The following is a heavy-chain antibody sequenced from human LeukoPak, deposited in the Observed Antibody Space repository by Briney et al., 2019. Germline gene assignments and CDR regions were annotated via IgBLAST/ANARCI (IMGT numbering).Heavy chain of an antibody. V-gene: IGHV4-59*08. Sequence: SETLSLTCTVSGGSISSYYWSWIRQPPGKGLEWIGYIYSSGSTNYNPSLKSRVTISVDTSKNQFSLKLSSVTAADTAVYYCAGTKGYCSSTSCYGGYYFDYWGQGTLVTVSS. J-gene: IGHJ4*02. CDR3: AGTKGYCSSTSCYGGYYFDY. D-gene: IGHD2-2*01. CDR2: IYSSGST. CDR1: GGSISSYY.